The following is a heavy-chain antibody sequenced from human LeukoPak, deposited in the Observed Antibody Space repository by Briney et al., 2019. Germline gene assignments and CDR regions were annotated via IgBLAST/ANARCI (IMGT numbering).Heavy chain of an antibody. CDR2: ISSSGSTI. CDR1: GFTFSDYY. Sequence: PGGSLRLSCAASGFTFSDYYMSWIRQAPGKGLEWVSYISSSGSTIYYADSVKGRFTISRDNAKNSLYLQMNSLRAEDTALYHCARVLVPAAIGSVDYWGQGTLVTVSS. D-gene: IGHD2-2*02. J-gene: IGHJ4*02. V-gene: IGHV3-11*01. CDR3: ARVLVPAAIGSVDY.